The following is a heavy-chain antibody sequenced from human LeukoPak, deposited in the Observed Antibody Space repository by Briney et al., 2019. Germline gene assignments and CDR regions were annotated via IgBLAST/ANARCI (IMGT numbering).Heavy chain of an antibody. D-gene: IGHD1-26*01. CDR1: GGTFSSYA. J-gene: IGHJ4*02. Sequence: SVKVSCKASGGTFSSYAISWVRQAPGQGLEWMGGIIPIFGTANYAQKFQGRVTITTDESTSTAYMELSSLRSEDTAVYYCATTAIKYSGSYFDYWGQGTPVTVSS. CDR2: IIPIFGTA. CDR3: ATTAIKYSGSYFDY. V-gene: IGHV1-69*05.